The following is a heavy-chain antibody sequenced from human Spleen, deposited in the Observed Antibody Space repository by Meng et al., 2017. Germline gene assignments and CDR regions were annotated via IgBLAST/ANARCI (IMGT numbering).Heavy chain of an antibody. Sequence: QQECGPGLVKPSQNLTLTCTVSGGSISSGDYYWSWIRQPPGKGLEWIGYIYYSGSTYYNPSLKSRVTISVDTSKNQFSLRLRSVTAADAAVYDSARPGRFLAPDYWGQGTLVTVSS. D-gene: IGHD3-3*01. V-gene: IGHV4-30-4*01. CDR2: IYYSGST. CDR1: GGSISSGDYY. J-gene: IGHJ4*02. CDR3: ARPGRFLAPDY.